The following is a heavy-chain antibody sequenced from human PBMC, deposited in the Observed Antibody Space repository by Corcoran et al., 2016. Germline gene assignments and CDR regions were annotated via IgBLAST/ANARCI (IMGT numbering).Heavy chain of an antibody. D-gene: IGHD1-1*01. CDR3: ARGGRTVAHYGMDV. J-gene: IGHJ6*02. Sequence: QLQQWGAGLLKPSETLSLTCAVYGGSFSGYYWSWIRQPPGKGLEWIGEINHSGSTNYNPSLKSRVTISVDTSKNQSSLTLSSVTAADTAVYYCARGGRTVAHYGMDVWGQGTTVTVSS. V-gene: IGHV4-34*01. CDR2: INHSGST. CDR1: GGSFSGYY.